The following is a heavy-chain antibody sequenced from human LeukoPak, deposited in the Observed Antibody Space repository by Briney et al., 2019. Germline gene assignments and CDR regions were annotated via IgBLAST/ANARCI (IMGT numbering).Heavy chain of an antibody. CDR2: IYYSGST. J-gene: IGHJ4*02. V-gene: IGHV4-59*01. D-gene: IGHD6-19*01. CDR1: GGSISSYY. Sequence: SEILSLTCTVSGGSISSYYWSWIRQPPGKGLEWIGYIYYSGSTNYNPSLKSRVTISLDTSKSQFSLKLTSVTAADTAVYYCARSGGYSSPQNYWGQGTLVTVSS. CDR3: ARSGGYSSPQNY.